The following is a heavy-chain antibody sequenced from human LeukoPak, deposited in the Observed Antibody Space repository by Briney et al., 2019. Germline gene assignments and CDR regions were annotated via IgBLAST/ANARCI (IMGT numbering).Heavy chain of an antibody. CDR1: GYSISSGYY. V-gene: IGHV4-38-2*01. CDR2: IYHSGST. Sequence: SETLSLTXAVSGYSISSGYYWGWFRQPPGKGLEWIGSIYHSGSTYYNPSLKSRVTMSVDTSKNQFSLKLSSVTAADTAVYYCARGRRWLQNWGQGTLVTVSS. J-gene: IGHJ4*02. CDR3: ARGRRWLQN. D-gene: IGHD5-24*01.